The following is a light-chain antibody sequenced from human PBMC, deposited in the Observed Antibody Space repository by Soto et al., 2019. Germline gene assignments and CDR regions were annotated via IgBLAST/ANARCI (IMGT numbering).Light chain of an antibody. V-gene: IGKV3D-11*03. CDR1: QYINTR. CDR3: QHCGSSPIT. J-gene: IGKJ5*01. CDR2: QTS. Sequence: EIVLTQSPATLSLSPGDRVTLSFRASQYINTRLAWYQHRPGQAPRLLIYQTSIRAAGIPARFSASGTGTDFTLTISDVQPEDFAVYYCQHCGSSPITFGQGTRLEIK.